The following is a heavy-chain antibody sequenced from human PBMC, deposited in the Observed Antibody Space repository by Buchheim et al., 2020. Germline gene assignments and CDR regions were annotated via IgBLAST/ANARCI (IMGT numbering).Heavy chain of an antibody. Sequence: QRQLQESGPGLVKPSETLSLTCAVYGGSFSGYYWSWIRQPPGKGLEWIGEINHSGSTNYNPSLKSRVTISVDTSKNQFSLKLSSVTAADTAVYYCVSGIYDYYYGMDVWGQGTT. CDR1: GGSFSGYY. D-gene: IGHD3-10*01. V-gene: IGHV4-34*01. CDR2: INHSGST. J-gene: IGHJ6*02. CDR3: VSGIYDYYYGMDV.